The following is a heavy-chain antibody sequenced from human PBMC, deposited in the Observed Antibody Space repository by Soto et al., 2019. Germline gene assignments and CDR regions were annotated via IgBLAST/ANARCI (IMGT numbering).Heavy chain of an antibody. Sequence: EVQLLESGGXLVQPGGSLRLSCAASGFTFSSYAMTWVRQAPGRGLEWVSSISASGDTTYYADSVKGRFTISRDNSKNTLYLQMDSLRAEDTALYYCAKVKTWTYLDYWGQGTLVTVSS. D-gene: IGHD5-12*01. V-gene: IGHV3-23*01. CDR3: AKVKTWTYLDY. J-gene: IGHJ4*02. CDR1: GFTFSSYA. CDR2: ISASGDTT.